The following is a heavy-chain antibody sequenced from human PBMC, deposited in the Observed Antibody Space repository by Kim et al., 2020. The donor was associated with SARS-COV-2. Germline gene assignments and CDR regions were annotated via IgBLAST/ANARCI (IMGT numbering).Heavy chain of an antibody. V-gene: IGHV3-23*01. CDR3: AKGGVYCSSTSCPFYYYYGRDV. CDR2: ISGSGGST. Sequence: GGSLRLSCAASGFTFSSYAMSWVRQAPGKGLEWVSAISGSGGSTYYADSVKGRFTISRDNSKNTLYLQMNSLRAEDTAVYYCAKGGVYCSSTSCPFYYYYGRDVWGQGTTVTVSS. CDR1: GFTFSSYA. J-gene: IGHJ6*02. D-gene: IGHD2-2*01.